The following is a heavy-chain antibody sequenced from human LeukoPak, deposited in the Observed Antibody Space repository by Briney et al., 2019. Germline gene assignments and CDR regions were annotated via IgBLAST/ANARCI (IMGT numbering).Heavy chain of an antibody. D-gene: IGHD1-26*01. CDR2: TYYRSKWYS. J-gene: IGHJ4*02. CDR3: TRDHGKIDY. V-gene: IGHV6-1*01. Sequence: SQTLSLTCALSGDSVSSNSVAWNWIRQSPSRGLEWLGRTYYRSKWYSDYAVSVKSRMTINPDASKNQFSLQLTSVTPEDTAVYYCTRDHGKIDYWGQGTLVTVSS. CDR1: GDSVSSNSVA.